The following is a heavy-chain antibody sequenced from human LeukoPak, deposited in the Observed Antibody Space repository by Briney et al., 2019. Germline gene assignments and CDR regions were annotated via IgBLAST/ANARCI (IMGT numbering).Heavy chain of an antibody. CDR3: AKMNRDCSSTSCYTSIREYFQH. CDR2: ISYDGSNK. J-gene: IGHJ1*01. CDR1: GFTFSSYA. D-gene: IGHD2-2*02. V-gene: IGHV3-30-3*02. Sequence: GRSLRLSCAASGFTFSSYAMHWVRQAPGKGLEWVAVISYDGSNKYYADSVKGRFTISRDNSKNTLYLQMNSLRAEDTAVYYCAKMNRDCSSTSCYTSIREYFQHWGQGTLVTVSS.